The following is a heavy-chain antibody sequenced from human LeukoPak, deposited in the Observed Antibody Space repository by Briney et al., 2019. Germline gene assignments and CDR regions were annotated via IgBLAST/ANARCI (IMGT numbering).Heavy chain of an antibody. CDR2: IIPIFGTA. D-gene: IGHD3-10*01. V-gene: IGHV1-69*13. Sequence: RASVKVSCKASGYTFTGYYMHWVRQAPGQGLEWMGGIIPIFGTANYAQKFQGRVTITADESTSTAYMELSSLRSEDTAVYYCARDGGGVAFDIWGQGTMVTVSS. CDR1: GYTFTGYY. J-gene: IGHJ3*02. CDR3: ARDGGGVAFDI.